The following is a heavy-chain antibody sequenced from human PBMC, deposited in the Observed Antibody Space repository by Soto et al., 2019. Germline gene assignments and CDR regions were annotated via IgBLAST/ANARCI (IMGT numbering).Heavy chain of an antibody. J-gene: IGHJ6*02. Sequence: PGGSLRLSCAASGFTFSSYAMSWVRQAPGKGLEWVSAISGSGGSTYYADSVKGRFTISRDNSKNTLYLQMNSLRAEDTAVYYCAIYDWSYYYYGMDVWGQGTTVTVSS. V-gene: IGHV3-23*01. D-gene: IGHD3-9*01. CDR1: GFTFSSYA. CDR3: AIYDWSYYYYGMDV. CDR2: ISGSGGST.